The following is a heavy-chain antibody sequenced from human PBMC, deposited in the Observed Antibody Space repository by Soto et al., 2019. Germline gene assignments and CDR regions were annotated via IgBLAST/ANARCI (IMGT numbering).Heavy chain of an antibody. J-gene: IGHJ4*02. CDR2: IYPGDHET. CDR1: GYTFSNFW. V-gene: IGHV5-51*01. Sequence: ESLKISCQCSGYTFSNFWIGWVRQLPGKGLEWMGIIYPGDHETRYSPSFHGKATISADKSINTAYVQWNSLEASDTAFYFCARSPRSSPYLDFWGEGAQETVSS. D-gene: IGHD6-13*01. CDR3: ARSPRSSPYLDF.